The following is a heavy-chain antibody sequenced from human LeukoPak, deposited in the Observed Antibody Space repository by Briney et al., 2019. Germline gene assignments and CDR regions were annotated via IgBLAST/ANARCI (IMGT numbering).Heavy chain of an antibody. J-gene: IGHJ4*02. CDR3: CGSSWYTHNFDY. CDR2: ISSSSSYI. V-gene: IGHV3-21*05. Sequence: GGSLRLSCAASGFTFSSYEMNWVRQAPGKGLEWVSYISSSSSYIYYADSVKGRFTISRDNAKNSLYLQMNSLRAEDTAVYYCCGSSWYTHNFDYWGQGTLVTVSS. CDR1: GFTFSSYE. D-gene: IGHD6-13*01.